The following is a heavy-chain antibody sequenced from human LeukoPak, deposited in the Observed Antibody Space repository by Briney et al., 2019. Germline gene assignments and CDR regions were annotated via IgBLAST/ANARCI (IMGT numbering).Heavy chain of an antibody. Sequence: PGGSLRLSCAASGFTFSAYSMHWVRQAPGKGLVWFSRVKYDGSTTAYADSVKGRFTISRDNTRNILYLEMNSLRVEDTAVYYCARDLNWLLFDYWGQGALVTVPS. CDR3: ARDLNWLLFDY. CDR2: VKYDGSTT. J-gene: IGHJ4*02. V-gene: IGHV3-74*01. D-gene: IGHD3/OR15-3a*01. CDR1: GFTFSAYS.